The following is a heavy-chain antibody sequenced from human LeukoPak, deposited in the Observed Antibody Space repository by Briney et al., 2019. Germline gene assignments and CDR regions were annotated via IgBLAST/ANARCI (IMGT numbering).Heavy chain of an antibody. J-gene: IGHJ1*01. V-gene: IGHV3-23*01. CDR2: ISGSGGST. Sequence: GGSLRLSCAASGFTFSSYAMSWVRQAPGKGLEWVSAISGSGGSTYYADSVKGRFTISRDNSKNTLYLQMNSLRAEDTAVYYCAKIPLGWELLPDSAEYFQHWGQGTLVTVSS. D-gene: IGHD1-26*01. CDR3: AKIPLGWELLPDSAEYFQH. CDR1: GFTFSSYA.